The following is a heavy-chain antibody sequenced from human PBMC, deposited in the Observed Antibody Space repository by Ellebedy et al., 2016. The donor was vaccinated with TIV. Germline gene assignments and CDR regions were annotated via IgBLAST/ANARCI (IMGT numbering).Heavy chain of an antibody. Sequence: GESLKISXAASGFTFSTSTMNWVRQAPGKGLEWVSSISSGSTYIYYADSLRGRFTISRDNAKNSLYLQMNSLRAEDTAVYYCARDDEDYNPAYFDYWGQGTLVTVSS. CDR3: ARDDEDYNPAYFDY. CDR1: GFTFSTST. V-gene: IGHV3-21*01. CDR2: ISSGSTYI. J-gene: IGHJ4*02. D-gene: IGHD1-1*01.